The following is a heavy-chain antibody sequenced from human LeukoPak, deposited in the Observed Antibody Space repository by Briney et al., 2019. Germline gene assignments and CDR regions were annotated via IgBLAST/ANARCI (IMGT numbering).Heavy chain of an antibody. Sequence: GGSLRLSCAVSGFTFSNYAMTWVRRAPGRGLEWVSGISINGVGTYYADSVKGRFTISRDNSKNTLYLQMNSLRAEDTAVYYCAKDQRYWAVWGQGTTVTVSS. CDR1: GFTFSNYA. CDR3: AKDQRYWAV. D-gene: IGHD3-9*01. CDR2: ISINGVGT. J-gene: IGHJ6*02. V-gene: IGHV3-23*01.